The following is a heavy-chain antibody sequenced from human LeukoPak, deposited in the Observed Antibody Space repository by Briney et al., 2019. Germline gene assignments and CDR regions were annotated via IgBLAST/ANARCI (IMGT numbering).Heavy chain of an antibody. Sequence: PGGSLRLSCAASGFTFSSYAMSWVRQAPGKGLEWVSAISGSGGSTYYAGSVKGRFTISRDNSKNTLYLQMNSLRAEDTAVYYCARTRGGGYSYGYPRYYFDYWGRGTLVTVSS. CDR3: ARTRGGGYSYGYPRYYFDY. D-gene: IGHD5-18*01. J-gene: IGHJ4*01. CDR2: ISGSGGST. V-gene: IGHV3-23*01. CDR1: GFTFSSYA.